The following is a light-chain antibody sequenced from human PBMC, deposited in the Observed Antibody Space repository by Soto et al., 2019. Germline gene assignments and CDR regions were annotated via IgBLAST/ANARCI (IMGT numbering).Light chain of an antibody. CDR2: AAC. J-gene: IGKJ1*01. CDR3: LHYGNSPWT. Sequence: IVLTQSAVTLSLSPGERATLSFRASQSVSSSYLGCYQQKPGQAPRPLMSAACHRTAGIPDRSSGSGSGTDFTTTISRLEPADFVVDYCLHYGNSPWTFGPGTKVDIK. V-gene: IGKV3-20*01. CDR1: QSVSSSY.